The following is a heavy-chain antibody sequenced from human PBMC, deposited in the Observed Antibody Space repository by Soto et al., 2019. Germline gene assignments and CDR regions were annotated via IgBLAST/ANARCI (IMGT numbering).Heavy chain of an antibody. CDR3: AREVSWIGGFDF. CDR2: IFDSGTT. CDR1: GGSISSVNHY. J-gene: IGHJ4*02. Sequence: QVQLEQSGPGLVKPSQTLSLTCKISGGSISSVNHYWSWIRQSPGEGLEWIGYIFDSGTTHYNPSLKGRVTISGDTSPSQFSLTIHSVTVADTAVYYCAREVSWIGGFDFWGQGTLVTVSS. V-gene: IGHV4-31*02. D-gene: IGHD2-15*01.